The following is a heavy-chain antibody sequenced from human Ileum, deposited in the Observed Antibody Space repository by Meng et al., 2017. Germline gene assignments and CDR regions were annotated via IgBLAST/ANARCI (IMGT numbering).Heavy chain of an antibody. Sequence: QVPLQESGPGLVEPSGTLSFPCAVSGRSISSSDWCSWVRQPPGKGLEWIAEMNLGGSPNYNPSLKSRVTMSVDKSNDHLSLQLTSVTAADTAVYYCAHIFDSWGQGTLVTVSS. CDR3: AHIFDS. CDR1: GRSISSSDW. CDR2: MNLGGSP. V-gene: IGHV4-4*02. J-gene: IGHJ4*02.